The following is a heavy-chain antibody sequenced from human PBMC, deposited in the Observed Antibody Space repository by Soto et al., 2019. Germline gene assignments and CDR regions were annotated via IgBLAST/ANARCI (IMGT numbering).Heavy chain of an antibody. Sequence: PGGSLRLSCAASGFTFSIYSMNWVRQAPGKGLEWLSYISGGSSTISYADSVKGRFTISRDNAKNSLFLQMNSLRAEDTAVYYCARVGWAAYHHYMDVWGKGTTVTVSS. J-gene: IGHJ6*03. CDR2: ISGGSSTI. V-gene: IGHV3-48*01. D-gene: IGHD3-16*01. CDR3: ARVGWAAYHHYMDV. CDR1: GFTFSIYS.